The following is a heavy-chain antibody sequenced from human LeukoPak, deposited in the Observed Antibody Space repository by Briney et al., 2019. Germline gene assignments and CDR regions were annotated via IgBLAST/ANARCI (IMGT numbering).Heavy chain of an antibody. CDR1: GFTFSRYS. Sequence: GGSLRLSCAASGFTFSRYSMNWVRQAPGKGLEWVSSISSSSSFIYYADSVKGRFTISRDNAKNSLYLQMNSLRAEDTAVYYCARDLLRELRDYWGQGTLVTVSS. D-gene: IGHD1-26*01. V-gene: IGHV3-21*01. CDR3: ARDLLRELRDY. J-gene: IGHJ4*02. CDR2: ISSSSSFI.